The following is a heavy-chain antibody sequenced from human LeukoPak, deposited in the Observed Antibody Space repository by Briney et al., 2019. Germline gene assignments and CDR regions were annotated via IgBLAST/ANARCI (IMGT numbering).Heavy chain of an antibody. CDR3: ATETNGRHYDY. CDR2: IGPTGSDR. V-gene: IGHV3-21*06. D-gene: IGHD1-14*01. Sequence: KPGGSLRLSCTASGLTFSTSGFNWVRQAPGKGLKWVASIGPTGSDRYHADSIKGRFTISRDNANNFLYQQMNSLRAEDTAVYYCATETNGRHYDYWGQGTLLTFSS. J-gene: IGHJ4*02. CDR1: GLTFSTSG.